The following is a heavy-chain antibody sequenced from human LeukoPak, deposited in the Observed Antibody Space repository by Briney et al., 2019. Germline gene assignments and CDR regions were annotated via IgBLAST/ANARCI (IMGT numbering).Heavy chain of an antibody. CDR3: AKERPYDFWSGYPFDY. CDR1: GFTFSSYA. J-gene: IGHJ4*02. Sequence: GGSLRLSCAASGFTFSSYAMSWVRQAPGKRLEWVSAISGSGGSTYYADSVKGRFTISRDNSKNTLYLQMNSLRAEDTAVYYCAKERPYDFWSGYPFDYWGQGTLVTVSS. CDR2: ISGSGGST. D-gene: IGHD3-3*01. V-gene: IGHV3-23*01.